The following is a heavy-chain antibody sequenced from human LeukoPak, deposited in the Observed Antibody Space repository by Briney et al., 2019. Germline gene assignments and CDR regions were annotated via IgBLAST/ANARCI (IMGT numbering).Heavy chain of an antibody. CDR3: ASGLQADPDC. D-gene: IGHD6-19*01. CDR2: ISAYNGNT. Sequence: SVKVSRKAPRYTLTSYGFSRVRQAPGQGGEWMGWISAYNGNTTYAQKRQGRLTMTTDTATSTAYMELSSLRSDDRAVYYCASGLQADPDCWGGGSQLSVPS. J-gene: IGHJ4*02. CDR1: RYTLTSYG. V-gene: IGHV1-18*01.